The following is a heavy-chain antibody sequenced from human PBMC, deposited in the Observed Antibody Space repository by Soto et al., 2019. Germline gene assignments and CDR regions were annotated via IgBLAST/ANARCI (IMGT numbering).Heavy chain of an antibody. V-gene: IGHV1-69*01. D-gene: IGHD3-10*01. J-gene: IGHJ6*02. Sequence: QVQLVQSGAEVKKPGSSVKVSCKASGGTFSSYAISWVRQAPGQGLEWMGGIIPIFGTANYAQKFQGRVTITAGESKSTAYMELRSLRSGETAVYYCARVVTKVRGVMDGMEVWGQGTTVTVSS. CDR1: GGTFSSYA. CDR3: ARVVTKVRGVMDGMEV. CDR2: IIPIFGTA.